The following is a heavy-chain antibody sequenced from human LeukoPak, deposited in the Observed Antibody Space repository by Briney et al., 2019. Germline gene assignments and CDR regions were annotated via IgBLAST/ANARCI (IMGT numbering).Heavy chain of an antibody. D-gene: IGHD2-21*02. CDR1: GGSFSGYY. Sequence: SETLSLTCAVYGGSFSGYYWSWIRQPPGKGLEWIGEINHSGSTNYNPSLKSRVTISVDTSKNQFSLKLSSVTAADTAVYYCASEQLVTYYFDNWGQGTLVTVSS. V-gene: IGHV4-34*01. CDR2: INHSGST. CDR3: ASEQLVTYYFDN. J-gene: IGHJ4*02.